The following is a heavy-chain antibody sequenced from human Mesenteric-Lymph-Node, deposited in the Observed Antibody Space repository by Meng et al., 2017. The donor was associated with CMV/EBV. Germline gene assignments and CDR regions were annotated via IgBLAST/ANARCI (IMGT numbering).Heavy chain of an antibody. V-gene: IGHV4-39*07. Sequence: SETLSLTCTVSGGSLSSNNYYWGWVRQPPGKGLEYIGTIFHSGSTYYNPSLKSRVTISVDTSKNQFSLILNSVTAADTAVYYCARVIEGIYVDYWGQGTLVTVSS. J-gene: IGHJ4*02. CDR2: IFHSGST. CDR1: GGSLSSNNYY. CDR3: ARVIEGIYVDY.